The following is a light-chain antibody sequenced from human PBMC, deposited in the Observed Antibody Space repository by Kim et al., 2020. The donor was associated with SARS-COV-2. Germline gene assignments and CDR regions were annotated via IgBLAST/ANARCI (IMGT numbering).Light chain of an antibody. CDR3: QQRSNWSFT. CDR1: QSVSSY. V-gene: IGKV3-11*01. CDR2: DAS. Sequence: EIVLTQSPATLSLSPGERATLSCRASQSVSSYLAWYQQKPGQAPRLLIYDASNRATGIPAGFSGSGSGTDFTLTISSLEPEDFAVYYCQQRSNWSFTFGPGTKVDIK. J-gene: IGKJ3*01.